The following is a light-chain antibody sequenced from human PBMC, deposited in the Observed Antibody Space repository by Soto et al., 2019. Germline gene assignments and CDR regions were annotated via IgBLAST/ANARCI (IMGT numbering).Light chain of an antibody. CDR2: GAS. CDR1: QSVSSSY. J-gene: IGKJ5*01. CDR3: QQDGSSPPST. V-gene: IGKV3-20*01. Sequence: ETVFRQSPGTLSFSPGERATLSCRASQSVSSSYLAWYQQKPGQAPRLLIYGASSRATGSPDRFSGSGSGKDFNPAISRLATDDSEVYCCQQDGSSPPSTFGKGTRLDI.